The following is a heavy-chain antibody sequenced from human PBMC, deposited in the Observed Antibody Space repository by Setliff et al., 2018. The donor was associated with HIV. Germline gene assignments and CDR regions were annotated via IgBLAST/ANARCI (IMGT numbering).Heavy chain of an antibody. D-gene: IGHD1-1*01. J-gene: IGHJ4*02. CDR1: GYIFLNYD. V-gene: IGHV1-18*04. Sequence: ASVKVSCKASGYIFLNYDITWVRQAPGQGLEWMWWISPDNGNTNYAQKIEGRVILTTDKSTNTVEMELRSLRSDDTAVYYCVRDRELRTTRSLDFWGPGTLVTVSS. CDR3: VRDRELRTTRSLDF. CDR2: ISPDNGNT.